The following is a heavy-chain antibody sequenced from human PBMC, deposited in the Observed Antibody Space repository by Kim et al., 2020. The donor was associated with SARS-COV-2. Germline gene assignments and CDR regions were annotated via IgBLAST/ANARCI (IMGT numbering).Heavy chain of an antibody. CDR2: ISWDSGSI. J-gene: IGHJ4*02. Sequence: GGSLRLSCAASGFTFDDYAMHWVRQAPGKGLEWVSGISWDSGSIGYADSVKGRFTISRDNAKNSLYLQMNSLRAEDTALYYCAKDYSSCWLPKYYFEYWGQGTLVTVSS. V-gene: IGHV3-9*01. D-gene: IGHD6-19*01. CDR1: GFTFDDYA. CDR3: AKDYSSCWLPKYYFEY.